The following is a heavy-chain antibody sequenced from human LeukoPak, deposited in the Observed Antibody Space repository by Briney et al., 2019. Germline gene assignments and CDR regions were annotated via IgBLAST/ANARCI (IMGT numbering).Heavy chain of an antibody. D-gene: IGHD6-19*01. CDR3: ARFGVAGKADGMDV. Sequence: GGSLRLSCAASGFTFSSYAMSWVRQAPGKGLEWVSAISGSGGSTYYADSVKGRFTISRDNSKNTLYLQMNSLRAEDTAVYYCARFGVAGKADGMDVWGQGTTVTVSS. V-gene: IGHV3-23*01. CDR1: GFTFSSYA. CDR2: ISGSGGST. J-gene: IGHJ6*02.